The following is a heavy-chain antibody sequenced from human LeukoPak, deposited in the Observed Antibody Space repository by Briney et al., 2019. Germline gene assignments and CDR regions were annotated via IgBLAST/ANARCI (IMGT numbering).Heavy chain of an antibody. CDR3: ARGTNSSRWYRGVGCDY. Sequence: PSETLSLTCAVYGGSFSGYYWSWIRQPPGKGLEWIGEINHSGSTNYNPSLKSRVTISVDTSKNQFSLRLSSVTAADTVVYYCARGTNSSRWYRGVGCDYWGQGTLVTVSS. J-gene: IGHJ4*02. D-gene: IGHD6-13*01. CDR1: GGSFSGYY. CDR2: INHSGST. V-gene: IGHV4-34*01.